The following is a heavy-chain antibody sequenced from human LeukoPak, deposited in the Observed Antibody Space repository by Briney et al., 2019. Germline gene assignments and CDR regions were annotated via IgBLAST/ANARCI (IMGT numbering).Heavy chain of an antibody. D-gene: IGHD5-12*01. J-gene: IGHJ5*02. CDR1: GFTFSDYY. CDR3: AKVATIRTTSPYGA. CDR2: ISSSGSTI. V-gene: IGHV3-11*01. Sequence: GGSLRLSCAASGFTFSDYYMSWIRQAPGKGLEWVSYISSSGSTIYYADSVKGRFTISRDNAKNSLYLQMNGLRAEDTAVYYCAKVATIRTTSPYGAWGQGTLVTVSS.